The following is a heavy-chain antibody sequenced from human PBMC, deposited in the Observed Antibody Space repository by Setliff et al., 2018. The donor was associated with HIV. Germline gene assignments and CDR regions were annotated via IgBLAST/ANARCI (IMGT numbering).Heavy chain of an antibody. CDR1: GGSISSRSYY. CDR2: IYSNGNT. Sequence: SETLSLTCTVSGGSISSRSYYWSWLRQPAGKGLEWIGRIYSNGNTDYNPSLKSRVTISEDTSKNPFSLKVTSVTAADTAMYFCARESPDGLDYWGQGTLVTVSS. V-gene: IGHV4-61*02. D-gene: IGHD2-8*01. CDR3: ARESPDGLDY. J-gene: IGHJ4*02.